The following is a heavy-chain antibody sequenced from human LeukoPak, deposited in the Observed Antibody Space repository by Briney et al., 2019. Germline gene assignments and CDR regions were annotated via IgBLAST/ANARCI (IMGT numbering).Heavy chain of an antibody. CDR1: GFTFSSYN. CDR2: ISSSSSYI. Sequence: GGSLRLSCAASGFTFSSYNMNWVRQAPGKGLEWVSSISSSSSYIYYADSVKGRFTISRDNAKNSLYLQMNSLRAEDTAVYYCARDKNPEITTVDYWGQGTLVTVSS. D-gene: IGHD4-17*01. J-gene: IGHJ4*02. CDR3: ARDKNPEITTVDY. V-gene: IGHV3-21*01.